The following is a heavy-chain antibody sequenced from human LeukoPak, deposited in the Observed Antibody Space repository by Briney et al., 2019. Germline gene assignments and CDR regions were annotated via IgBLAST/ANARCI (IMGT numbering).Heavy chain of an antibody. D-gene: IGHD6-13*01. CDR2: IIPILGIA. Sequence: SVKVSCKASGGTFSSYAISWVRQAPGQGLEWMGRIIPILGIANYAQKFQGRVTITADKSTSTAYMELSSLRAEDTAVYYCARDLAPRGAWYSSSWYVAFDIWGQGTMVTVSS. CDR1: GGTFSSYA. V-gene: IGHV1-69*04. CDR3: ARDLAPRGAWYSSSWYVAFDI. J-gene: IGHJ3*02.